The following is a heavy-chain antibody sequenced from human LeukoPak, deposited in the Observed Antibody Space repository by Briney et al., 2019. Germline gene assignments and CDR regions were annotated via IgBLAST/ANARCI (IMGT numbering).Heavy chain of an antibody. D-gene: IGHD3-10*01. V-gene: IGHV3-64D*09. CDR1: GFTVSSNY. CDR3: VKSPNYYGSGANFDY. J-gene: IGHJ4*02. Sequence: GGSLRLSCAASGFTVSSNYMSWVRQAPGKGLEYVSAISSNGGSTYYADSVKGRFTISRDNSKNTLYLQMSSLRAEDTAVYYCVKSPNYYGSGANFDYWGQGTLVTVSS. CDR2: ISSNGGST.